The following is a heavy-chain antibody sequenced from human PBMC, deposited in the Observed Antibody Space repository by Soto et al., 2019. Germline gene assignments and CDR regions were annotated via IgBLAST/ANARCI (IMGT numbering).Heavy chain of an antibody. CDR3: AIPRRDYYYYYGMDV. CDR2: ISNDALNK. J-gene: IGHJ6*02. CDR1: GFTFSGYG. V-gene: IGHV3-30*03. Sequence: QVQLVESGGGVVQPGRSLRLSCAASGFTFSGYGMDWVRQAPGKGLQWVAVISNDALNKYYADSVKGRFAISRDDSRNTLYLQMNSLRAEDTAVYYCAIPRRDYYYYYGMDVWGQGTTVTFAS.